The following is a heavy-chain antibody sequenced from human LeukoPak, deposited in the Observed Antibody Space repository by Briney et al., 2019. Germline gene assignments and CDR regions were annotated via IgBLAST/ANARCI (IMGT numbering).Heavy chain of an antibody. D-gene: IGHD4-23*01. V-gene: IGHV4-59*01. CDR3: ARVSRGNSVGGDY. Sequence: PSETLSLTCAVYGGSFSGYYWSWIRQPPGKGLKWIGNIYYSGSTNYNPSLKSRVTISLDTSKNQFSLKLSSVTAADTAMYYCARVSRGNSVGGDYWGQGTLVTVSS. CDR1: GGSFSGYY. J-gene: IGHJ4*02. CDR2: IYYSGST.